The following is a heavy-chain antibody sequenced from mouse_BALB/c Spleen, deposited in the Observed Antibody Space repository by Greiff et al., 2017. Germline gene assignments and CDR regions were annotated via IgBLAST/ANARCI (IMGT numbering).Heavy chain of an antibody. D-gene: IGHD1-1*01. CDR1: GYTFSSYW. Sequence: QVQLQQSGAELMKPGASVKISCKDTGYTFSSYWIEWVKQRPGHGLEWIGEILPGSGSTNYNEKFKGKATFTADTSSNTAYMQLSSLTSEDSAVYYCASPFYGSSTSYFDYWGQGTTLTVSS. J-gene: IGHJ2*01. CDR2: ILPGSGST. CDR3: ASPFYGSSTSYFDY. V-gene: IGHV1-9*01.